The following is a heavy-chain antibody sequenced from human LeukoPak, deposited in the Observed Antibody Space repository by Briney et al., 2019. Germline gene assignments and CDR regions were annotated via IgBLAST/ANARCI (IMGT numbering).Heavy chain of an antibody. CDR3: AKEKVPAAIVVTTLDY. V-gene: IGHV3-23*01. Sequence: QTGGSLRLSCAASGFTFSSYAMSWVRQPPGKGLEWVSVISGSGGNTYYADSVKGRFTISRDNSKNTLYLQMNSLRAEDSAVYYCAKEKVPAAIVVTTLDYWGQGTLVTVSS. D-gene: IGHD2-2*02. J-gene: IGHJ4*02. CDR1: GFTFSSYA. CDR2: ISGSGGNT.